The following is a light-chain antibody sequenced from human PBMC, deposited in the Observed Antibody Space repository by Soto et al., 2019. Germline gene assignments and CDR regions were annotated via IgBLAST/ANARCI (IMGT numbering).Light chain of an antibody. CDR1: QSVSSN. J-gene: IGKJ1*01. CDR2: GAS. V-gene: IGKV3-15*01. CDR3: QQYNNWPRV. Sequence: EIVSTQSPSTLSVSPGERATLSCRASQSVSSNLAWYQQKPGQAPRLLIYGASTRATGIPARFSGSGSGTEFTLTISSLQSEDFAVYYCQQYNNWPRVFGQGTKVDI.